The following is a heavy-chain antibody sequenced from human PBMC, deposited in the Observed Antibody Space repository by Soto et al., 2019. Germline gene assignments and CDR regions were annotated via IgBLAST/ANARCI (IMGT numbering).Heavy chain of an antibody. V-gene: IGHV4-61*01. Sequence: QVQLQESGPGLVKPSETLSLTCTVSGGSVSSGSYYWSWIRQPPGKGLEWIGYVYYSGSTNSNPSLKSRVAISVDTSRNHFSLNLGSVTAADTAVYYCARVFSRLGLLLDWGQGTLVTVSS. CDR2: VYYSGST. D-gene: IGHD3-3*01. CDR3: ARVFSRLGLLLD. CDR1: GGSVSSGSYY. J-gene: IGHJ4*02.